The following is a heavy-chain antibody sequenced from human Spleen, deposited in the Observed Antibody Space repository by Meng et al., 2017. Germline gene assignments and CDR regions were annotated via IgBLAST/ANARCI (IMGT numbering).Heavy chain of an antibody. CDR1: GFTFSDYY. CDR2: ISDRGSPI. J-gene: IGHJ4*02. V-gene: IGHV3-11*01. Sequence: QVDAVGSGGGLVKPGWSLRLACAASGFTFSDYYMSWMRQAPGKGLELVSHISDRGSPIYYADSVKGRFTISRDNAKNSLYLQMDSLRAEDTAVYYCVRDDYGDFWGQGTLVTVSS. CDR3: VRDDYGDF.